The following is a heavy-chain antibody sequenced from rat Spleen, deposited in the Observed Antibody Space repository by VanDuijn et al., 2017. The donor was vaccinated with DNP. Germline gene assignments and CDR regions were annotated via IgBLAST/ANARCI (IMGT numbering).Heavy chain of an antibody. CDR2: ISTSGGST. CDR3: TRGPNYGDYADYFDY. Sequence: EVHLMESGGGLVQPGRSLKLSCAASGFTFSNYDMAWVRQAPSKGLEWVASISTSGGSTYYRDSVKGRFTISRDNAKSTLYLQMDSLRSEDTAIYYCTRGPNYGDYADYFDYWGQGVMVTVSS. D-gene: IGHD1-11*01. J-gene: IGHJ2*01. V-gene: IGHV5-27*01. CDR1: GFTFSNYD.